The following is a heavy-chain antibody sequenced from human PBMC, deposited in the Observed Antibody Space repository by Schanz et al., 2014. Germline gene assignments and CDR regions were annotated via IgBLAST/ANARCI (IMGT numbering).Heavy chain of an antibody. CDR2: INPSGGST. D-gene: IGHD3-22*01. CDR3: AREVGLYDRGWFDP. V-gene: IGHV1-46*01. J-gene: IGHJ5*02. CDR1: GYSFSAHY. Sequence: QVQLVQSGAEVKKPGASVKVSCKASGYSFSAHYLHWEREAPGQGLEWMGMINPSGGSTTYAQKFQGRVTITADKSSDTAYMELSSLRSEDTAVYYCAREVGLYDRGWFDPWGQGTLVAVSS.